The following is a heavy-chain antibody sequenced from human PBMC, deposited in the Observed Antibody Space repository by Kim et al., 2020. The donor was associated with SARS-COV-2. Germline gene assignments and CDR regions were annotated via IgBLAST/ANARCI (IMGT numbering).Heavy chain of an antibody. Sequence: GGSLRLSCAASGFTFSSYGMHWVRQAPGKGLEWVAVIWYDGSNKYYADSVKGRFTISRDNSKNTLYLQMNSLRAEDTAVYYCAKDGCDSSGYYSYYFDYWGQGTLVTVSS. CDR2: IWYDGSNK. CDR1: GFTFSSYG. D-gene: IGHD3-22*01. J-gene: IGHJ4*02. V-gene: IGHV3-33*06. CDR3: AKDGCDSSGYYSYYFDY.